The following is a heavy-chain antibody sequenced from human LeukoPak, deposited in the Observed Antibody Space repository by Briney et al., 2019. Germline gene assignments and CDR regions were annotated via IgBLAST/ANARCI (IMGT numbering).Heavy chain of an antibody. Sequence: PGGSLRLSCAASGFTFDDYGMSWVRQAPGKGLEWVSGINWNGGSTGYADSVKGRFTISRDNAKNSLYLQMNSLRAEDTALYYCARVPRWDFYYYYMDLWGKGPTVTVSS. D-gene: IGHD5-24*01. CDR2: INWNGGST. J-gene: IGHJ6*03. V-gene: IGHV3-20*04. CDR1: GFTFDDYG. CDR3: ARVPRWDFYYYYMDL.